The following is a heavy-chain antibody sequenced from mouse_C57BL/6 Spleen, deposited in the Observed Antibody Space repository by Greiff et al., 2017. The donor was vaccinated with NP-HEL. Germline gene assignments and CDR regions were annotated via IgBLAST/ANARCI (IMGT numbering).Heavy chain of an antibody. V-gene: IGHV1-76*01. Sequence: QVQLQQSGAELVRPGASVKLSCKASGYTFTDYYINWVKQRPGQGLAWIARIYPGSGNTYYNEKFKGKATLTAEKSSSTAYMQLSSLTSEDSAWYCGARGGRRRGYLEYWGQGTTRTVSS. CDR3: ARGGRRRGYLEY. J-gene: IGHJ2*01. D-gene: IGHD1-2*01. CDR1: GYTFTDYY. CDR2: IYPGSGNT.